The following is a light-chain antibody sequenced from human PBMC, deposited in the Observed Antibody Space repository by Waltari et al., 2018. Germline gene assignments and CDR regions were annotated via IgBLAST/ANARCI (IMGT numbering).Light chain of an antibody. J-gene: IGKJ2*01. V-gene: IGKV3-20*01. CDR2: GAS. CDR3: QQYGSSPYT. Sequence: ETVLTQSPGPLSFSPGERATLACRARQSVSSSYLAWYQQKPGQAPRLLIYGASSRATGIPDRFSGSGSGTDFTLTINRLEPEDFAVYYCQQYGSSPYTFGQGTKLEIK. CDR1: QSVSSSY.